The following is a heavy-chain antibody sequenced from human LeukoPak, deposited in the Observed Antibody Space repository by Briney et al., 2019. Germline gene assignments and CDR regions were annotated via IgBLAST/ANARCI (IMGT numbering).Heavy chain of an antibody. D-gene: IGHD3-10*01. CDR2: ISYDGSNK. V-gene: IGHV3-30*03. J-gene: IGHJ6*02. CDR1: GFTFSSYG. Sequence: GRSLRLSCAASGFTFSSYGMHWVRQAPGKGLEWVAVISYDGSNKYYADSVKGRFTISRDNSKNTLYLQMNSLRAEDTAVYYCARDPHFITMVRGVQLPYGMDVWGQGTTVTVSS. CDR3: ARDPHFITMVRGVQLPYGMDV.